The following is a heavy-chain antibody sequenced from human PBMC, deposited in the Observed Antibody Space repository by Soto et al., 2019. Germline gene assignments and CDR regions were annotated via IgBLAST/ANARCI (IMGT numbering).Heavy chain of an antibody. D-gene: IGHD6-13*01. CDR1: GYTFTSFG. V-gene: IGHV1-18*01. CDR2: ISAYNGNT. Sequence: QVQLVQSGDEVKKPGASVKVSCKASGYTFTSFGISWVLQAPGQGLEWMGWISAYNGNTNYAQKPQGRVTMTTDTSTSSAYMELRGLRSDDTAVYYCARESGYRSNSWGQGTLVTGSS. J-gene: IGHJ4*02. CDR3: ARESGYRSNS.